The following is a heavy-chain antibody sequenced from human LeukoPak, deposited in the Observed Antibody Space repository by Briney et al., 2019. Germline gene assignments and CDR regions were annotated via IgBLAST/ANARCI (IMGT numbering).Heavy chain of an antibody. CDR3: ARASLWFGELLSDY. V-gene: IGHV1-18*01. CDR2: ISAYNGNT. Sequence: ASVRVSCKASGYTFTSYGISWVRQAPGQGLEWMGWISAYNGNTNYAQKLQGRVTMTTDTSTSTAYMELRSLRSDDTAVYYCARASLWFGELLSDYWGQGTLVTVSS. J-gene: IGHJ4*02. D-gene: IGHD3-10*01. CDR1: GYTFTSYG.